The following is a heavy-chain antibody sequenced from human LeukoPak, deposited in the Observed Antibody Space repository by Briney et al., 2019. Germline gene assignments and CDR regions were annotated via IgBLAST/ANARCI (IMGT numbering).Heavy chain of an antibody. Sequence: GGSLRLSCTASGFTFSSYGMHWVRQAPGKGLEWAAVIWYDGTNKNYADSVKGRFTISRDNSKNTLYLQMNSLRAEDTAVYYCAKDGEDIVVVPAAIAANWFDPWGQGTLVTVSS. CDR3: AKDGEDIVVVPAAIAANWFDP. J-gene: IGHJ5*02. CDR2: IWYDGTNK. D-gene: IGHD2-2*02. V-gene: IGHV3-33*06. CDR1: GFTFSSYG.